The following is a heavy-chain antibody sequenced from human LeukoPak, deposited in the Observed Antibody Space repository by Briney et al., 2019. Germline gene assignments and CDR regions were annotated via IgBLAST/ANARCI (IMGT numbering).Heavy chain of an antibody. CDR3: ARHIAVAATGGPFDY. J-gene: IGHJ4*02. CDR2: LTWNADRT. D-gene: IGHD2-15*01. CDR1: GFTFDDYT. Sequence: GGSLRLSCAASGFTFDDYTMYWVRQPPGRGLEWVSLLTWNADRTYYADSVKGRFTISIDNSKNSLYLQMNSLKIEDTALYYCARHIAVAATGGPFDYWGQGTLVTVSS. V-gene: IGHV3-43*01.